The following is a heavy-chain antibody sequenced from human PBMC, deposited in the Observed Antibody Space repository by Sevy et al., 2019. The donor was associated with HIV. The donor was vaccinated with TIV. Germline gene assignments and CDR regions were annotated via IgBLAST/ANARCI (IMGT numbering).Heavy chain of an antibody. CDR1: GFTFSNYA. CDR2: VSGSGGKT. CDR3: ATHRRRDGYSYGAFDI. Sequence: GGSLRLSCAASGFTFSNYALSWVRQAPGKGMEWVSAVSGSGGKTYYAHSVKCRFTISRDTSNNTLFLHMNSLRAEDTAVYYCATHRRRDGYSYGAFDIWGQGTMVTVSS. D-gene: IGHD4-4*01. J-gene: IGHJ3*02. V-gene: IGHV3-23*01.